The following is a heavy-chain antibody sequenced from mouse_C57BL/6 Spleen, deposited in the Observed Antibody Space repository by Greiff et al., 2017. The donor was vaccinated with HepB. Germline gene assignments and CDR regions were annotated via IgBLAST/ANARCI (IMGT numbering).Heavy chain of an antibody. Sequence: EVKLQESGPGLVKPSQSLSLTCSVTGYSITSGYYWNWIRQFPGNKLEWMGYISYDGSNNYNPSLKNRISITRDTSKNQFFLKLNSVTTEDTATYYCARGPGHYYAMDYWGQGTSVTVSS. CDR1: GYSITSGYY. V-gene: IGHV3-6*01. J-gene: IGHJ4*01. D-gene: IGHD3-3*01. CDR3: ARGPGHYYAMDY. CDR2: ISYDGSN.